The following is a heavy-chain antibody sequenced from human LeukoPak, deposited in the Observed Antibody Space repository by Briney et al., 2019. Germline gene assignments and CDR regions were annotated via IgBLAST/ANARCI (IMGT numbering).Heavy chain of an antibody. V-gene: IGHV3-23*01. Sequence: GGSLRLSCAASGFTFSNYAMSWVRHAPGKGLEWVSAISGSGGSTYYADSVKGRFTISRDNSKNTLYLQMNSLRAEDTAMYYCARDLRWLQCFDYWGQGTLVTVSS. D-gene: IGHD5-24*01. CDR2: ISGSGGST. CDR1: GFTFSNYA. J-gene: IGHJ4*02. CDR3: ARDLRWLQCFDY.